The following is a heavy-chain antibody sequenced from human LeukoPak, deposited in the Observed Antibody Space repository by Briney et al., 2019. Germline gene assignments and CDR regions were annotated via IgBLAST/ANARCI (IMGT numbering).Heavy chain of an antibody. V-gene: IGHV3-23*01. CDR3: AKDPGGRYNYYMDV. D-gene: IGHD4-23*01. CDR1: GFTFSSYA. CDR2: ISGSGGST. J-gene: IGHJ6*03. Sequence: GGSLRLSCAASGFTFSSYAMSWVRQAPGKGLEWVSAISGSGGSTYYADSVKGRFTISRDNSKNTLYLQMNSLRAEDTAVYYCAKDPGGRYNYYMDVWGKGTTVTVSS.